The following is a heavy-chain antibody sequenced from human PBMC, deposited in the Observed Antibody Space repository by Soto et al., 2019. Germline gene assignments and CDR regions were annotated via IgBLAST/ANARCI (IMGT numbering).Heavy chain of an antibody. CDR1: GFTLSSYW. J-gene: IGHJ4*01. V-gene: IGHV3-7*01. Sequence: GGSLRLSCAASGFTLSSYWMSWVRQAPGKGLEWVANIKQDGSEKYYVDSVEGRFTLSRENAKNSLYLQMNSLRAEDTAMYFCARVDYSNGWIFDYWGQGTLVTVSS. CDR3: ARVDYSNGWIFDY. D-gene: IGHD6-19*01. CDR2: IKQDGSEK.